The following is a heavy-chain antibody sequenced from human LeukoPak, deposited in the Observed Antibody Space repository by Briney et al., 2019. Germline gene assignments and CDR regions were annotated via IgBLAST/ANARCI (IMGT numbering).Heavy chain of an antibody. CDR2: IYYSGST. D-gene: IGHD4-17*01. CDR3: AWSLRRLYWYFDL. CDR1: GGSVSSGSYY. Sequence: PSETLSFTCTVSGGSVSSGSYYWSWIRQPPGKGLEWIGYIYYSGSTNYNPSLKSRVTISVDTSKNQFSLKLSSVTAADTAVYYCAWSLRRLYWYFDLWGRGTLVTVSS. V-gene: IGHV4-61*01. J-gene: IGHJ2*01.